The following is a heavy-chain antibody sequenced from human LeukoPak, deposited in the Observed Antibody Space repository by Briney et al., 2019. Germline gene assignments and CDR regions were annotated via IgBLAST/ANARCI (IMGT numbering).Heavy chain of an antibody. J-gene: IGHJ4*02. V-gene: IGHV4-34*01. Sequence: SETLSLTCAVYGGSFSGYYWSWIRQPPGKGLEWIGEINHSGSPNYNPSLKSRVTISVDTSKNQFSLKLSSVTAADTAVYYCARDPRGSGSYYNPPFDYWGQGTLVTVSS. CDR2: INHSGSP. D-gene: IGHD3-10*01. CDR3: ARDPRGSGSYYNPPFDY. CDR1: GGSFSGYY.